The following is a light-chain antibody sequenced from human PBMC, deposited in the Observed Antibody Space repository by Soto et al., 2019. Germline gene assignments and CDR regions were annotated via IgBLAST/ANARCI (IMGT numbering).Light chain of an antibody. Sequence: QSALTQPASLSGSPGQSITISCTGTSSDVGGYNYVSWYQQHPGKAPKLMIYDVSNRPSGVSNRFSGSKSGNTASLTSSGXXXXXXXXXXCSSYTSSSTLVFGGGTKVTV. V-gene: IGLV2-14*01. J-gene: IGLJ2*01. CDR2: DVS. CDR3: SSYTSSSTLV. CDR1: SSDVGGYNY.